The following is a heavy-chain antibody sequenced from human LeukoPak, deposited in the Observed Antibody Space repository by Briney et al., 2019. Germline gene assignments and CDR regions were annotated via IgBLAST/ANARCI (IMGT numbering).Heavy chain of an antibody. CDR2: INPSGGST. Sequence: ASVKVSCKASGYTFTSYYMHWVRQALGQGLEWMGIINPSGGSTSYAQKFQGRVTMTRDTSTSTVYMELSSLRSEDTAVYYCARDRGVHYYDSSGYDPYYWGQGTLVTVSS. CDR1: GYTFTSYY. D-gene: IGHD3-22*01. V-gene: IGHV1-46*01. CDR3: ARDRGVHYYDSSGYDPYY. J-gene: IGHJ4*02.